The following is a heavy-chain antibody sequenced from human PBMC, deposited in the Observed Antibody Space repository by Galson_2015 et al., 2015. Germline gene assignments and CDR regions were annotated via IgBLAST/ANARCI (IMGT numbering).Heavy chain of an antibody. Sequence: SLRLSCAASGFTFDDYAMHWVRQAPGKGLGWVSGISWNGGRLDYADSVKGRFTISRDNAKNSLYLQMNSLRAEDTALYYCAKDRGYDSHHYYYYGLDVWGQGTTVTVS. V-gene: IGHV3-9*01. CDR3: AKDRGYDSHHYYYYGLDV. J-gene: IGHJ6*02. CDR2: ISWNGGRL. CDR1: GFTFDDYA. D-gene: IGHD5-12*01.